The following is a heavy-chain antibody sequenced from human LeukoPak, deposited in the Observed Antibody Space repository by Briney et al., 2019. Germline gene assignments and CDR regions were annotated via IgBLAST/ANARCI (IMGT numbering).Heavy chain of an antibody. CDR1: GFTFSSYW. D-gene: IGHD5-24*01. CDR3: ARSRGVGYNSFDY. CDR2: IKQDGSEK. Sequence: SGGSLRLSCAASGFTFSSYWMSWFRQAPGKGLEWVAIIKQDGSEKYYVDSVKGRFTVSRDNAKNSLYLQMNSLRAEDTAVYYCARSRGVGYNSFDYWGQGTLVTVSS. J-gene: IGHJ4*02. V-gene: IGHV3-7*03.